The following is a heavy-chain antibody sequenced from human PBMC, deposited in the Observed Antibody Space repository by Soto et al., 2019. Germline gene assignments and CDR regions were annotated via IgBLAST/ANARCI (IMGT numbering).Heavy chain of an antibody. V-gene: IGHV4-31*03. D-gene: IGHD2-15*01. CDR3: ARGSVVAATLFDY. CDR2: IYYSGST. CDR1: GGSISSGGYY. Sequence: QVQLQEWGAGLVKPSQTLSLTCTVSGGSISSGGYYWSWIRQHPGKGLEWIGYIYYSGSTYYNPSLKSRVTISVDTSKNQFSLKLSSVTAADTAVYYCARGSVVAATLFDYWGQGTLVTVSS. J-gene: IGHJ4*02.